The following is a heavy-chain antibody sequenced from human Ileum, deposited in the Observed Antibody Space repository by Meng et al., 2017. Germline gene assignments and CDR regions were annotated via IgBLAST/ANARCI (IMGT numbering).Heavy chain of an antibody. CDR3: ARENDNWNYFDY. CDR2: INAGNGNI. D-gene: IGHD1-1*01. CDR1: GYTFRNYP. V-gene: IGHV1-3*01. Sequence: QVQLVQSGTEVKKVGASVKVSCTASGYTFRNYPLHWVRQAPGQRPEWMGWINAGNGNIKISQKFQGRITITSDTSAIAYMELSSLRSEDTAVYFCARENDNWNYFDYWGQGSLVTVSS. J-gene: IGHJ4*02.